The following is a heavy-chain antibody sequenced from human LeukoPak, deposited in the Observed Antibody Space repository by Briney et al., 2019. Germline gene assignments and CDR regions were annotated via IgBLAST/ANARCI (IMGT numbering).Heavy chain of an antibody. CDR1: GGTFSSYA. Sequence: SVKVSCKASGGTFSSYAISWVRQAPGQGLEWMGGIIPIFGTANYAQKFQGRVTITADKSTSTAYMELSSLRSEDTAVYYCARRPMVRGADYFDYWGQGTLVTVSS. CDR3: ARRPMVRGADYFDY. D-gene: IGHD3-10*01. J-gene: IGHJ4*02. V-gene: IGHV1-69*06. CDR2: IIPIFGTA.